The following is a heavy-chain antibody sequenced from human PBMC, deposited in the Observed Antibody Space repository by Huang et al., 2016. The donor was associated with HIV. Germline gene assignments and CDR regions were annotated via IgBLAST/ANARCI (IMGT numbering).Heavy chain of an antibody. Sequence: QVHLVQSGAEVKKPGASVKVSCKASGYTFTKYDINWVRQAPGRGLEWMGWRNPNTGNTGFAQSFQGRVTMTRKTSITTAYMELTSLTSEDTAVYYCARSAYGDLDYWGLGTLVIVSS. J-gene: IGHJ4*02. V-gene: IGHV1-8*01. CDR2: RNPNTGNT. CDR3: ARSAYGDLDY. D-gene: IGHD4-17*01. CDR1: GYTFTKYD.